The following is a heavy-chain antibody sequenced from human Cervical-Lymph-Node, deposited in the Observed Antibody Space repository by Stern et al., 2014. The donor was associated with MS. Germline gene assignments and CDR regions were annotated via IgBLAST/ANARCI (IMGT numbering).Heavy chain of an antibody. CDR2: FDPEDGET. J-gene: IGHJ6*02. Sequence: QLVQSGAEVKKPGASVKVSCKVFGYTLTELSMHWVRQAPGKGLEWMGGFDPEDGETIYAQKFQGRVTMTEDTSTDTAYMELSSLRSEDTAVYYCATDRDDFRSGYSAPTKGYGLDVWGQGTTVTVTS. V-gene: IGHV1-24*01. CDR1: GYTLTELS. CDR3: ATDRDDFRSGYSAPTKGYGLDV. D-gene: IGHD3-3*01.